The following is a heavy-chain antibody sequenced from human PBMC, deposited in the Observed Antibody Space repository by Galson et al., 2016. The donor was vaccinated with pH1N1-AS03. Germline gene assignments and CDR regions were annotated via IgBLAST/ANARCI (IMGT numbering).Heavy chain of an antibody. Sequence: SLRLSCAASGFTFSTNAMSWVRQAPGEGLEWVATITGTSGTTYYADSVKGRFTVSRENSRSILYLQMNNLRAEDSALYYCARDSGRDTWTAYSFASWGQGALVTVSS. V-gene: IGHV3-23*01. CDR1: GFTFSTNA. CDR3: ARDSGRDTWTAYSFAS. D-gene: IGHD1-1*01. CDR2: ITGTSGTT. J-gene: IGHJ4*02.